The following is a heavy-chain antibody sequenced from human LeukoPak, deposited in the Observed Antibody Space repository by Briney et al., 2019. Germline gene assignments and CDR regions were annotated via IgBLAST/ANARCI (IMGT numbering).Heavy chain of an antibody. V-gene: IGHV3-53*01. J-gene: IGHJ4*02. CDR3: ARGPRPGSSGYPNLDY. Sequence: GGSLRLSCAASGFTVSSNYMNWVRQAPGKGLKWVSLIYSGSSTNYADSVKGRFTISRDNSKNTLYPQMNSLRAEDTAVYYCARGPRPGSSGYPNLDYWGQATLVTVSS. CDR2: IYSGSST. D-gene: IGHD3-22*01. CDR1: GFTVSSNY.